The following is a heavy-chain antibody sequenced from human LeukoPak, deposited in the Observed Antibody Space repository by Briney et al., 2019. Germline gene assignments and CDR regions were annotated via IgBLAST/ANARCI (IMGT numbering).Heavy chain of an antibody. CDR2: IYYSGST. D-gene: IGHD3-10*01. CDR3: AGGLLWFGELLR. Sequence: PSETLSLTCTVSGGSISSSSYYWGWIRQPPGKGLEWIGSIYYSGSTYYNPSLKSRVTISVDTSKNQLSLKLSSVTAADTAVYYCAGGLLWFGELLRWGQGTLVTVSS. V-gene: IGHV4-39*07. CDR1: GGSISSSSYY. J-gene: IGHJ4*02.